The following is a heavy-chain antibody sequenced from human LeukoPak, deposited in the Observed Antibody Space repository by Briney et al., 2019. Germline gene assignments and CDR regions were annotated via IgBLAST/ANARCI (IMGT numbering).Heavy chain of an antibody. D-gene: IGHD3-22*01. CDR1: GYTFTVYY. V-gene: IGHV1-69*13. J-gene: IGHJ4*02. Sequence: GASVKVSCKASGYTFTVYYMHWVRQAPGQGLEWMGGIIPIFGTANYAQKFQGRVTITADESTSTAYMELSSLRSEDTAVYYCARMTQYYYDSSVRGPLVYFDYWGQGTLVTVSS. CDR3: ARMTQYYYDSSVRGPLVYFDY. CDR2: IIPIFGTA.